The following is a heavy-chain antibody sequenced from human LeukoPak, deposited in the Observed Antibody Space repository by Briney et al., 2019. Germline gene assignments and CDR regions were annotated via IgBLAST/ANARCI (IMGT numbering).Heavy chain of an antibody. CDR1: GGSISSGGYY. CDR3: ARDLRRDGYFDY. J-gene: IGHJ4*02. V-gene: IGHV4-31*03. CDR2: IYYSGST. Sequence: SETLSLTCTVSGGSISSGGYYWSWIRQHPGKGLEWIGYIYYSGSTYYNPSLKSRVTMSVDTSKNQFSLKLSSVTAADTAVYYCARDLRRDGYFDYWGQGTLVTVSS. D-gene: IGHD2-21*01.